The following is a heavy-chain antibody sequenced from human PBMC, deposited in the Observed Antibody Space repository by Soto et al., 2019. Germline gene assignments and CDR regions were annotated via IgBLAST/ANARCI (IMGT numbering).Heavy chain of an antibody. J-gene: IGHJ5*02. D-gene: IGHD3-3*01. CDR2: IWYDGSEQ. V-gene: IGHV3-33*03. CDR3: ARWSRHKVVDP. CDR1: GFTFRRHG. Sequence: QEQLVESGGGVVQPGMSLRLSCEGSGFTFRRHGMHWVRQSPGKGLEWLAVIWYDGSEQYYADSVKGRFTISRDNSKNMLYLQLNALTVEDPAVYYCARWSRHKVVDPWGQGTMVTVS.